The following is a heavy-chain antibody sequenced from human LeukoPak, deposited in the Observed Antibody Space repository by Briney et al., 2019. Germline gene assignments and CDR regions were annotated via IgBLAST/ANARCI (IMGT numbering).Heavy chain of an antibody. J-gene: IGHJ5*02. CDR1: GFTVGSNY. CDR3: ARDVIMGDDQGWFDP. D-gene: IGHD3-16*01. CDR2: IYSGGGT. V-gene: IGHV3-66*02. Sequence: GGSLRLSCAASGFTVGSNYMSWVRQAPGKGLEWVSVIYSGGGTDYADSVKGRFTISRDNSKNTLYLQMNSLRAEDTAVYYCARDVIMGDDQGWFDPWGQGTLVTVCS.